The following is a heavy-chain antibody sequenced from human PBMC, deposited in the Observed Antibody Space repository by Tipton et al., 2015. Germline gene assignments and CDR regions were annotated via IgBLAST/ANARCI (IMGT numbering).Heavy chain of an antibody. CDR1: GYGFTSYG. V-gene: IGHV1-18*01. J-gene: IGHJ4*02. D-gene: IGHD6-19*01. CDR2: ISTYSGDT. Sequence: QLLQSGPEVKKPGASVKVSCKTSGYGFTSYGITWVRQAPGQGLEWMGWISTYSGDTKYRQDLRDRIAITADTSTRTAYMELRSLGAGDPAIYYCARDRGGGSRQYYFDFWGQGTLVTVSS. CDR3: ARDRGGGSRQYYFDF.